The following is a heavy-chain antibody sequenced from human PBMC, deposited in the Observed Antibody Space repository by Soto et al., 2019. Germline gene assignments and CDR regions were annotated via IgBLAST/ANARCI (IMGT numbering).Heavy chain of an antibody. CDR1: GFTFSSYG. CDR3: ARDGGDSSSWYFDY. J-gene: IGHJ4*02. D-gene: IGHD6-13*01. V-gene: IGHV3-33*01. CDR2: IWYDGSNK. Sequence: GGSLRLSCAASGFTFSSYGMHWVRQAPGKGLEWVAVIWYDGSNKYYADSVKGRFTISRDNSKNTLYLQMNSLRAEDTAVYYCARDGGDSSSWYFDYWGQGTLVTVSS.